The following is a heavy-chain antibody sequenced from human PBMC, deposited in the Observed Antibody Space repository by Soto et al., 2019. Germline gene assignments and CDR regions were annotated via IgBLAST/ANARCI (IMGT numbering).Heavy chain of an antibody. CDR1: RVSISKVNAC. V-gene: IGHV4-30-4*01. D-gene: IGHD3-16*01. Sequence: SETLCLTCVVYRVSISKVNACWSRIRQRPDKGLEWIGHIYSGGSIYNNPSLTSRVTILVDTSKNQFSLQLSSVSAADTAVYYGARGPFGNNAENTEIDTLALLDS. CDR3: ARGPFGNNAENTEIDTLALLDS. J-gene: IGHJ5*01. CDR2: IYSGGSI.